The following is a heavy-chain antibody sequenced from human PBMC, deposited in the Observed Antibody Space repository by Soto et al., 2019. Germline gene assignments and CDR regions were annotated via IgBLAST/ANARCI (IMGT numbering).Heavy chain of an antibody. V-gene: IGHV2-5*02. CDR1: GFSLSTRGVG. CDR2: IYWDDDK. Sequence: QITLKESGPTLVKPTQTLTLTCTFSGFSLSTRGVGVGWIRQPPGKALEWLALIYWDDDKRSSPSLKNRLTLTWDTSDHHVVLKLSNMDSVDTATYCCAHTRRYDGSGYAHFPYWRQGTLVTVSS. CDR3: AHTRRYDGSGYAHFPY. D-gene: IGHD3-22*01. J-gene: IGHJ4*02.